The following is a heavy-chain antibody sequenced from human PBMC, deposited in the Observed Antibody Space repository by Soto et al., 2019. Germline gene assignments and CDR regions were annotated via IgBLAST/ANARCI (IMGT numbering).Heavy chain of an antibody. J-gene: IGHJ4*02. CDR2: IYYSGST. Sequence: SETLSLTCTVSGGSISSGDYYWSWIRQPPGKGLEWIGYIYYSGSTYYNPSLKSRVTISVDTSKNQFSLKLSSVTAADTAVYYCARETYYYDSSGYSTPGYWGQGTLVTVSS. CDR1: GGSISSGDYY. D-gene: IGHD3-22*01. CDR3: ARETYYYDSSGYSTPGY. V-gene: IGHV4-30-4*01.